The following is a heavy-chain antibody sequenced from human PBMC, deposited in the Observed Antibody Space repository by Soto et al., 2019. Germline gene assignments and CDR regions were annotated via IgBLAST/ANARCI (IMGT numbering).Heavy chain of an antibody. CDR2: VYYSGST. D-gene: IGHD3-22*01. Sequence: QLQLQESGPGLVKPSETLSLTCSVSGGAITSSNKYWGWIRQPPGKGLEWIGGVYYSGSTHYNPSLKSRVTISVKTSKNQFSLRLNSVTATDTAVYYCARHNDYYGGTGYPDYWGQGTLVTVSS. V-gene: IGHV4-39*01. CDR3: ARHNDYYGGTGYPDY. J-gene: IGHJ4*02. CDR1: GGAITSSNKY.